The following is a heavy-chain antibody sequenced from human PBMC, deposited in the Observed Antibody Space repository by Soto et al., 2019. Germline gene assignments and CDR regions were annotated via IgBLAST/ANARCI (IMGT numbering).Heavy chain of an antibody. D-gene: IGHD2-15*01. J-gene: IGHJ5*02. V-gene: IGHV3-30*03. CDR3: ARISRYCSGGDCHA. CDR2: ISYDGSNT. CDR1: ALSSNSHD. Sequence: GQSLRISWVPYALSSNSHDMHWVRPAPGKGPEWVAIISYDGSNTYYSDSVRGRFTISRDNSKDTLYLQMHSLRSEYTPIYYCARISRYCSGGDCHAWGQGTKVTVSS.